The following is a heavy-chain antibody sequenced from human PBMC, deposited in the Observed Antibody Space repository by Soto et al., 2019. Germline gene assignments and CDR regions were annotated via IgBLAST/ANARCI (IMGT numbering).Heavy chain of an antibody. D-gene: IGHD3-10*01. J-gene: IGHJ6*02. CDR3: ARDFGSDATGYYGMDV. CDR1: GFTFSSYS. CDR2: IYSGGAI. Sequence: PGGSLRLSCAASGFTFSSYSMNWVRQTPGKGLEWVSLIYSGGAIVYADSVMGRFTVSRDNSRNTLYLQMNSLRAEDTAVYFCARDFGSDATGYYGMDVWGQGTTVTVSS. V-gene: IGHV3-66*01.